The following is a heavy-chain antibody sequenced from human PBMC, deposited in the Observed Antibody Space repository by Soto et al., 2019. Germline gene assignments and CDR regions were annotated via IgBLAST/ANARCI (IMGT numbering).Heavy chain of an antibody. CDR2: IIPIFGTA. V-gene: IGHV1-69*01. CDR3: ASDTLAVAGPFDY. Sequence: QVQLVQSGAEVKKPGSSVKVSCKASGGTFSSYAISWVRQAPGQGLEWMGGIIPIFGTANYAQKFQGRVTSTADESKRTAYMELSSLRSEDTAVYYCASDTLAVAGPFDYWGQGTLVTVSS. CDR1: GGTFSSYA. D-gene: IGHD6-19*01. J-gene: IGHJ4*02.